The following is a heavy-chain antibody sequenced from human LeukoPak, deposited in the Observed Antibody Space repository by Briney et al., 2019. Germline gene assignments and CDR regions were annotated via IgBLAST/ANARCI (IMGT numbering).Heavy chain of an antibody. CDR1: GYTFTSYG. J-gene: IGHJ5*02. D-gene: IGHD3-10*01. CDR3: ARDGSHYYGSGSYPNWFDP. Sequence: GASVTVSCKASGYTFTSYGISWVRQAPGQGLEWMGWISAYNGNTNYAQKLQGRVTMTTDTSTSTAYMELRSLRSDDTAVYYCARDGSHYYGSGSYPNWFDPWGQGTLVTVSS. CDR2: ISAYNGNT. V-gene: IGHV1-18*01.